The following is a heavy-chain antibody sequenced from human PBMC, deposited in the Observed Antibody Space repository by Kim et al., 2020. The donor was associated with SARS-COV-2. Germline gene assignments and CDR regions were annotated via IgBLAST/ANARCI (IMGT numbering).Heavy chain of an antibody. D-gene: IGHD6-6*01. CDR2: IIPIFGTA. CDR3: AREDYSSSPAYDY. J-gene: IGHJ4*02. Sequence: SVKVSCKASGGTFSSYAISWVRQAPGQGLEWMGGIIPIFGTANYAQKFQGRVTITADESTSTAYMELSSLRSEDTAVYYCAREDYSSSPAYDYWGQGTLVTVSS. V-gene: IGHV1-69*13. CDR1: GGTFSSYA.